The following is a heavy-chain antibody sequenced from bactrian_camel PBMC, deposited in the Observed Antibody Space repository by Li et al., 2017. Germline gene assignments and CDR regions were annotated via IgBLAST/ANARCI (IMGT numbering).Heavy chain of an antibody. CDR2: MYTGFGGGNI. J-gene: IGHJ4*01. CDR3: AASANFKCFTTTQTLAAEDYTY. Sequence: HVQLVESGGGSVQAGGSLRLSCAISGRSNENYFLAWFRQPPGKEREGVAAMYTGFGGGNIYYDDSVKGRFTISQDIAKNTLYLQMNSLKPEDTAMYYCAASANFKCFTTTQTLAAEDYTYWGQGTQVTVS. CDR1: GRSNENYF. V-gene: IGHV3S45*01. D-gene: IGHD2*01.